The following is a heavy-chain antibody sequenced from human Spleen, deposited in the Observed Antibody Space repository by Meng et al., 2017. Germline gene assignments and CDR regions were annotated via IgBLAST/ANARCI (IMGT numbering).Heavy chain of an antibody. V-gene: IGHV3-74*03. Sequence: GESLKISCAVSGFTFSNYGMHWVRQAPGKGLVWVSRINRDGSRTTYADSVRGRVTISRDNAQNTLYLQMNSLGAEDTAVYYCASAPDCGGGSCYSYSYYGMDVWGQGTTVTVSS. D-gene: IGHD2-15*01. CDR2: INRDGSRT. J-gene: IGHJ6*02. CDR3: ASAPDCGGGSCYSYSYYGMDV. CDR1: GFTFSNYG.